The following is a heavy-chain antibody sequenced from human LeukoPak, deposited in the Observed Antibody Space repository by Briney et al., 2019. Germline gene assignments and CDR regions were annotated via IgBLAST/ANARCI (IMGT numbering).Heavy chain of an antibody. CDR1: GFSFSSFG. D-gene: IGHD7-27*01. CDR3: AREGTLRAHWDPFDY. CDR2: IKIDGSEK. V-gene: IGHV3-7*01. J-gene: IGHJ4*02. Sequence: GGSLRLSCAASGFSFSSFGMHWVRQAPGKGLEWVAIIKIDGSEKYYVDSVKGRFTISRDNARNSLYLQMNSLRGEDTAVYYCAREGTLRAHWDPFDYWGQGTLVTVSS.